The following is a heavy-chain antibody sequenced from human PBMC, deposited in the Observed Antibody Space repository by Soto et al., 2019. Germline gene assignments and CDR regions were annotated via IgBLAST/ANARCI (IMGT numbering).Heavy chain of an antibody. D-gene: IGHD1-26*01. CDR2: INPKSGGT. J-gene: IGHJ4*02. Sequence: AASVKVSCKASGYTFTVYYMHWVRQAPGQGLEWMGWINPKSGGTMYPQKFQGRVTMTWDTFISTAYMALTRLRSDDTAVYYCARDLAKGGGSAGFDYWGQGTLVTVSS. V-gene: IGHV1-2*02. CDR1: GYTFTVYY. CDR3: ARDLAKGGGSAGFDY.